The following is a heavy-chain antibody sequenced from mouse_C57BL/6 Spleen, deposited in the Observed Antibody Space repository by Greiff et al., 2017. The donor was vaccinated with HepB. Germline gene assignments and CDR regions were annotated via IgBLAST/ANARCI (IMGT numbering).Heavy chain of an antibody. CDR3: ARDYDTCAMDY. D-gene: IGHD2-4*01. CDR1: GYTFTSYW. V-gene: IGHV1-64*01. Sequence: QVQLQQPGAELVKPGASVKLSCKASGYTFTSYWMHWVKQRPGHGLEWIGMIHPNSGSTNYNEKFKSKATLTEDKSSSTAYMQLSSLTSEDSAVYYCARDYDTCAMDYWGQGTSVTVSS. J-gene: IGHJ4*01. CDR2: IHPNSGST.